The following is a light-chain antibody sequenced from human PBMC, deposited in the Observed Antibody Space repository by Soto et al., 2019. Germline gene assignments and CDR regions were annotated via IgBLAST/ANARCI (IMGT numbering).Light chain of an antibody. V-gene: IGLV2-18*02. CDR1: SSDVGGYNR. Sequence: QSALTQPPSVSGSPGQSVTISCTGTSSDVGGYNRVSWYQQPPGTAPKLMIYEVSNRPSGVPDRFSGSKSGNTASLTISGLQAEDEAEYYCSSYTSSSTPVVFGGGTKLTVL. J-gene: IGLJ2*01. CDR3: SSYTSSSTPVV. CDR2: EVS.